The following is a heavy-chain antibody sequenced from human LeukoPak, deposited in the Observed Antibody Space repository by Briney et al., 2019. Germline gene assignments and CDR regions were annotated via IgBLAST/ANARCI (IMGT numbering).Heavy chain of an antibody. CDR1: GFTFSSYA. J-gene: IGHJ4*02. V-gene: IGHV4-34*01. CDR2: INHSGST. CDR3: ARRVITMVRGVIKHPYYFDY. D-gene: IGHD3-10*01. Sequence: GSLRLSCAASGFTFSSYAMHWIRQPPGKGLEWIGEINHSGSTNYNPSLKSRVTISVDTSKNQFSLKLSSVTAADTAVYYCARRVITMVRGVIKHPYYFDYWGQGTLVTVSS.